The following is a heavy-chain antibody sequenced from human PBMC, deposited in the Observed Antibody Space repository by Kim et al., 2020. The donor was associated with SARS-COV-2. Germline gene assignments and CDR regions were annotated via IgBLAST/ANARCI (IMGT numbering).Heavy chain of an antibody. D-gene: IGHD6-13*01. J-gene: IGHJ4*02. CDR3: ARSSRIAAAGTFDY. Sequence: QKFQGRVTITADESTSTAYMELSSLRSEDTAVYYCARSSRIAAAGTFDYWGQGTLVTVSS. V-gene: IGHV1-69*01.